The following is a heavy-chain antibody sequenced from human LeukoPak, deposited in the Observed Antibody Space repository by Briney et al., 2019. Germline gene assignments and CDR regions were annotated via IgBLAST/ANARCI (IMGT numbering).Heavy chain of an antibody. CDR3: ARVGEPDFWSGVAAYNWFDP. V-gene: IGHV4-39*07. J-gene: IGHJ5*02. D-gene: IGHD3-3*01. CDR2: IYYSGST. Sequence: SETLSLTCTVSGGSISSSSYYWGWIRQPPGKGLEWIGSIYYSGSTYYNPSLKSRVTISVDTSKNQFSLKLSSVTAADTAVYYCARVGEPDFWSGVAAYNWFDPWGQGTLVTVSS. CDR1: GGSISSSSYY.